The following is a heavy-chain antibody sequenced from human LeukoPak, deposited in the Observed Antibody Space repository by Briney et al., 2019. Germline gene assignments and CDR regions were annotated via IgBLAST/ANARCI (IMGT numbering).Heavy chain of an antibody. CDR1: GASVTDYY. Sequence: SETLSLTCTVSGASVTDYYWSWIRQSPGKGLEWISYIHHSGNSDYNPSLRSRVTTSLDTSKNQFSLNLISVSAADTAVYYCTRGHWGLQSWSQGTLVTVSS. CDR3: TRGHWGLQS. V-gene: IGHV4-59*02. J-gene: IGHJ5*02. CDR2: IHHSGNS. D-gene: IGHD7-27*01.